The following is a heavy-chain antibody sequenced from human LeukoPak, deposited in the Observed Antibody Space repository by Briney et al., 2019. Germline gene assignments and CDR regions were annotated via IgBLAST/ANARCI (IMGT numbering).Heavy chain of an antibody. CDR3: AKRGSYSSSFTSTFDY. V-gene: IGHV3-23*05. CDR1: GFILSNCA. D-gene: IGHD6-6*01. CDR2: IDTKGTRT. Sequence: GGSLRLSCAASGFILSNCAMTWVRQAPGKGLEWVSGIDTKGTRTYYADSVKGRFTISRDNSKNTLYLQMNSLRAEDTAVYYCAKRGSYSSSFTSTFDYWGQGTLVTVSS. J-gene: IGHJ4*02.